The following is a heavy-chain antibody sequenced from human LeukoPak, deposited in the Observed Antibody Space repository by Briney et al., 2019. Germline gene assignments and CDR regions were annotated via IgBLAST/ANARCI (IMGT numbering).Heavy chain of an antibody. V-gene: IGHV3-23*01. Sequence: GGSLRLSCAASGFTFSSYAMSWVRQAPEKGLEWVSAISGSGGSTYYADSAKGRFTISRDNSKNTLYLQMNSLRAEDTAVYYCAKAPRAYYYDSSGYYFDYWGQGTLVTVSS. J-gene: IGHJ4*02. D-gene: IGHD3-22*01. CDR1: GFTFSSYA. CDR3: AKAPRAYYYDSSGYYFDY. CDR2: ISGSGGST.